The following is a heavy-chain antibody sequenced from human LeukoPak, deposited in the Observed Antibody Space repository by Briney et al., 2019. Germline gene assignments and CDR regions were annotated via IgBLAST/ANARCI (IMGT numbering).Heavy chain of an antibody. CDR2: ISGSGGST. D-gene: IGHD3-22*01. CDR3: ARYYYDSSGYSQYYFDY. CDR1: GFTFSSYA. Sequence: GGSLRLSCAASGFTFSSYAMSRVRQAPGKGLEWVSAISGSGGSTYYADSVKGRFTISRDNSKNTLYLQMNSLRAEDTAVYYCARYYYDSSGYSQYYFDYWGQGTLVTVSS. V-gene: IGHV3-23*01. J-gene: IGHJ4*02.